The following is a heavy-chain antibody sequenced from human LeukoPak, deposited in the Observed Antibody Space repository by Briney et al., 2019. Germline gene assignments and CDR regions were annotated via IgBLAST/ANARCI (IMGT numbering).Heavy chain of an antibody. CDR1: GGSISSYY. CDR3: ARSSGWYYFDY. V-gene: IGHV4-59*01. D-gene: IGHD6-19*01. CDR2: IYYSGST. J-gene: IGHJ4*02. Sequence: SETLSLTCTVSGGSISSYYWSWIRQPPGKGLEWIGYIYYSGSTNYNPSLKSRVTISVDTSKNQFSLKLSSVTAADTAVYYCARSSGWYYFDYWGQGTLVTVDS.